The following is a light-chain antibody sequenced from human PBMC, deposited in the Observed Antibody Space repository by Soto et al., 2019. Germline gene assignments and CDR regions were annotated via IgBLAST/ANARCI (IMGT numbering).Light chain of an antibody. CDR3: SSYTSSSTYV. CDR2: DVS. Sequence: QSALTQPASVSGSPGQSITISCTGTSSDVGGYNYVSWYQQHPGKAPKLMIYDVSNRPSGVSNRFSDSKSGNTASLIISGLQAEDEADYYCSSYTSSSTYVFGTGTKVTVL. CDR1: SSDVGGYNY. J-gene: IGLJ1*01. V-gene: IGLV2-14*01.